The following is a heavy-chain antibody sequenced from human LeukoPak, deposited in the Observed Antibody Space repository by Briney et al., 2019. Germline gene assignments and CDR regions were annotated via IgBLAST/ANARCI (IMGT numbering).Heavy chain of an antibody. CDR3: ARGPSHGGTYFES. J-gene: IGHJ4*02. CDR1: GGFISNYY. V-gene: IGHV4-4*07. D-gene: IGHD4-23*01. Sequence: SETLSLTCTVSGGFISNYYWSWIRQPAGKELEWIGRIHSSGNTLHNPSLKGRVSMSVDTSKNQFSLRLTSATAADTAVYYCARGPSHGGTYFESWGQGTLVTVSS. CDR2: IHSSGNT.